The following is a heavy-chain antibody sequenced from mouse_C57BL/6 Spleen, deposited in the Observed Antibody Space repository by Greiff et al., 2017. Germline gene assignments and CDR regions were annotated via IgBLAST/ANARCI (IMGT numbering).Heavy chain of an antibody. V-gene: IGHV5-6*02. CDR3: ARHGGTTPFGY. CDR1: GFTFSSYG. D-gene: IGHD1-1*01. J-gene: IGHJ2*01. CDR2: ISSGGSYT. Sequence: EVMLVESGGDLVKPGGSLKLSCAASGFTFSSYGMSWVRQTPDKRLEWVATISSGGSYTYYPDSVKGRFTISRDNAKNTLYLQMSSLKSEDTAMYYCARHGGTTPFGYWGQGTTLTVSS.